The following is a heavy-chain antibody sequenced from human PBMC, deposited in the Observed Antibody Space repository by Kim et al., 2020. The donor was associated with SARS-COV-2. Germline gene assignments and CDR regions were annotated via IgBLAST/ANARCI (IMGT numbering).Heavy chain of an antibody. V-gene: IGHV1-46*01. J-gene: IGHJ6*02. Sequence: ASVKVSCKASGYTFTSYYMHWVRQAPGQGLEWMGIINPSGGSTSYAQKFQGRVTMTRDTSTSTVYMELSSLRSEDTAVYYCARLLIAVAGYYYYGMDVWGQGTTVTVSS. CDR3: ARLLIAVAGYYYYGMDV. CDR1: GYTFTSYY. D-gene: IGHD6-19*01. CDR2: INPSGGST.